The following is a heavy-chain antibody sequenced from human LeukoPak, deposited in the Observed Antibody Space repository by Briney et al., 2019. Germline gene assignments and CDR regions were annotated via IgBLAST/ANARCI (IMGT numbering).Heavy chain of an antibody. J-gene: IGHJ4*02. CDR2: ISYSGNT. Sequence: SETLSLTCTDSGGSISSGSFYWGWIRQPPGKGLQWIGSISYSGNTHYNPSLKSRVAISVDTSKTQFSLKLSSVTAADTAVYYCARHGRYYDSSGTDYWGQGTLVTVSS. CDR1: GGSISSGSFY. D-gene: IGHD3-22*01. V-gene: IGHV4-39*01. CDR3: ARHGRYYDSSGTDY.